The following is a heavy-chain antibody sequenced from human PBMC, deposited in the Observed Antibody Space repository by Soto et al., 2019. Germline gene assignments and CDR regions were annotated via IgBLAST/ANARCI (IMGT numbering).Heavy chain of an antibody. Sequence: SETLSLTCAVSGYSISSGYFWGWIRQPPGKGLEWIGSVYFTGRANYSPSLKSRVTISADTSKNQFSLKLRSVTAADTAVYYCARRVIAPVGAIDYWGQGALVTVSS. J-gene: IGHJ4*02. CDR1: GYSISSGYF. CDR2: VYFTGRA. CDR3: ARRVIAPVGAIDY. D-gene: IGHD1-26*01. V-gene: IGHV4-38-2*01.